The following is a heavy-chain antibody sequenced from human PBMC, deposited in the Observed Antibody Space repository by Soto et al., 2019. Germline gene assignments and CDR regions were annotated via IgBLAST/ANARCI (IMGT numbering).Heavy chain of an antibody. D-gene: IGHD2-15*01. Sequence: QLQLPESGSGLVKPSQTLSLTCAVSGGSISSGGYSWSWIRQPPGKGLEWIGYIYHSGSTYYNPSLKSRVSISVDRSKNRFSLKLSSVTAADTAVYYCARGQVVAAQHWGQGTLVTVSS. CDR1: GGSISSGGYS. V-gene: IGHV4-30-2*01. J-gene: IGHJ4*02. CDR3: ARGQVVAAQH. CDR2: IYHSGST.